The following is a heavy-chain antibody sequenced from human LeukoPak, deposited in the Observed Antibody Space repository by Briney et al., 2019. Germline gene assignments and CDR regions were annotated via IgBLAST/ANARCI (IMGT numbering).Heavy chain of an antibody. V-gene: IGHV1-3*01. Sequence: ASVKVSCTASGYTFTIYAMHWVRQAPGQRLEWMGWINAGNGNTKYSQKFQGRVTITRDTSASTAYMELSSLRSEDTAVYYCARGYYDFWSGYYIRWGYWGQGTLVTVSS. J-gene: IGHJ4*02. CDR3: ARGYYDFWSGYYIRWGY. D-gene: IGHD3-3*01. CDR1: GYTFTIYA. CDR2: INAGNGNT.